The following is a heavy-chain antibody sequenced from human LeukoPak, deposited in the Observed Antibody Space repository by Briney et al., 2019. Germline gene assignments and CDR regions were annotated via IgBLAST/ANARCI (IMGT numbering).Heavy chain of an antibody. CDR2: LTSSSDTT. J-gene: IGHJ4*02. CDR3: ANARGVIKYYLDY. V-gene: IGHV3-23*01. CDR1: GFTFSSYV. D-gene: IGHD3-10*01. Sequence: GGSLRLSCAASGFTFSSYVMSWVRQAPGKGLEWVAALTSSSDTTYYGDSVKGRFTISGDSSKNTLYLQMNSLRAENTAVYYCANARGVIKYYLDYWGQGTLVTVSS.